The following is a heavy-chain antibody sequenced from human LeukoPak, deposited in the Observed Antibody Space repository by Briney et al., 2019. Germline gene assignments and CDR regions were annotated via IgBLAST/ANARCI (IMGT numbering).Heavy chain of an antibody. CDR2: IYYSGST. CDR3: AREPIGVDYFDY. CDR1: GGSISSYY. D-gene: IGHD3-16*01. Sequence: SETLSLTCTVSGGSISSYYWSWIRQPPGKGLEWIGYIYYSGSTNYNPSLKSRVTISVDTSKNQFSLKLSSVTAADTAVYYCAREPIGVDYFDYWGQGTLVTVSS. J-gene: IGHJ4*02. V-gene: IGHV4-59*01.